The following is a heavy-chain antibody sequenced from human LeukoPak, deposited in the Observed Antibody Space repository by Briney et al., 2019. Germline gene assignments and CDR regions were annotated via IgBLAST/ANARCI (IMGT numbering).Heavy chain of an antibody. CDR1: GYTFTSNY. V-gene: IGHV1-46*01. Sequence: GASVKVSCKAFGYTFTSNYMHWVRQAPGQGPEWMGVISPSGGSTTYAQKFQGRVTFTRDTSASTVYMELSSLRSEDMAVYYCARGDVISSGYYPFDYWGQGILVTVSS. CDR3: ARGDVISSGYYPFDY. D-gene: IGHD6-19*01. CDR2: ISPSGGST. J-gene: IGHJ4*02.